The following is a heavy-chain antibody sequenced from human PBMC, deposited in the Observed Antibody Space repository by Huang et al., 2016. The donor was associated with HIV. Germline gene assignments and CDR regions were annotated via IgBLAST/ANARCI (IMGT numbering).Heavy chain of an antibody. D-gene: IGHD7-27*01. CDR3: ARGVPALGIRGRYYFDS. CDR2: NSDDSGNR. J-gene: IGHJ4*02. CDR1: GYNFVSYT. V-gene: IGHV1-18*04. Sequence: QVHLVQSGAEVKKPGASVRVSCKPSGYNFVSYTIAWVRQAPGQGLGWRGWNSDDSGNRNYEQNCQVRVSMTTDRATSTAYMELRSLRPDDTAVYYCARGVPALGIRGRYYFDSWGQGTLVTVSS.